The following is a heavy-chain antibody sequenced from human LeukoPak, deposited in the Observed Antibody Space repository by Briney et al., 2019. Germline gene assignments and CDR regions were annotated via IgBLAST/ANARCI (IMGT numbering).Heavy chain of an antibody. CDR2: TYYRSKWYN. J-gene: IGHJ6*03. V-gene: IGHV6-1*01. CDR1: GDSVSSNSAA. D-gene: IGHD3-3*01. Sequence: SQTLSLTCAISGDSVSSNSAAWNWIRQSPSRGLEWLGKTYYRSKWYNDYAVSVKSRITINPDTSKNHFSLQLNSVTPEDTAVYYCSRGLEDSYYYHMDVWGKGTTVTVSS. CDR3: SRGLEDSYYYHMDV.